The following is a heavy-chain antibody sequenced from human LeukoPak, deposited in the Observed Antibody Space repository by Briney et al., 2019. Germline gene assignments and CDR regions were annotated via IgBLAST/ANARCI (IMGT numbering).Heavy chain of an antibody. CDR1: GGSITPYY. CDR3: ARGNRGYETFDY. CDR2: VYASGNT. J-gene: IGHJ4*02. Sequence: SETLSLTCTVSGGSITPYYWSWIRQPAGKGLEWIGRVYASGNTKYNPSLKSRVTMSVDTSKSQVSLNMTSATAADTAVYFCARGNRGYETFDYWGQGALVTVSS. D-gene: IGHD5-12*01. V-gene: IGHV4-4*07.